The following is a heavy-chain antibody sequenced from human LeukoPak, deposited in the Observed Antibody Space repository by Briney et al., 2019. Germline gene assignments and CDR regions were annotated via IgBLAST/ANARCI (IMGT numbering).Heavy chain of an antibody. CDR3: ARASSGWYGY. Sequence: PGGSLRLSCVVSGFTFSSYAMHWVRQAPGKGLEYVSAISSNGGSTYYANSEKGRFTISRDNSKNTLYLQMGSLRVEDMAVYYCARASSGWYGYWGQGTLVTVSS. V-gene: IGHV3-64*01. D-gene: IGHD6-19*01. CDR1: GFTFSSYA. CDR2: ISSNGGST. J-gene: IGHJ4*02.